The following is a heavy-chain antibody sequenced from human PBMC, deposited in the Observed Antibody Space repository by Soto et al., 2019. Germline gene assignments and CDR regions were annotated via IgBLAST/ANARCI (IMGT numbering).Heavy chain of an antibody. CDR2: IYYSGST. CDR3: ARRGRSGYRLIDY. V-gene: IGHV4-39*01. Sequence: QLQLQESGPGLVKPSETLSLTCIVSGGSISSSSYYWDWIRQPPGKGLEWIGSIYYSGSTDYNPSLKSRVTISVDTSQNQFSLKLSSVTAAETAVYYCARRGRSGYRLIDYWGQGTLVTVSS. CDR1: GGSISSSSYY. J-gene: IGHJ4*02. D-gene: IGHD3-22*01.